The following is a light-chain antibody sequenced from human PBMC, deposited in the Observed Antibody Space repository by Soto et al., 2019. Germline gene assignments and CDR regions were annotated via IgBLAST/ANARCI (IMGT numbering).Light chain of an antibody. CDR2: DVS. J-gene: IGLJ1*01. V-gene: IGLV2-11*01. CDR1: SSDVGGYNY. Sequence: QSVLTQPRSVSGPPGQSVTISCTGTSSDVGGYNYVSWYQQHPGKAPKLMICDVSKRPSGVPDRFSGSKSGNTASLTISGLQAEDEADYYCCSHAGSYTFGYVFGTGTKVT. CDR3: CSHAGSYTFGYV.